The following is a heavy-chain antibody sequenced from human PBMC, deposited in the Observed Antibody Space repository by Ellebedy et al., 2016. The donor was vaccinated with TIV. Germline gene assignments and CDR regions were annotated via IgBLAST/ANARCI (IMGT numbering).Heavy chain of an antibody. J-gene: IGHJ3*02. CDR3: ARVWGLPKKYPPRGNSGAFDI. Sequence: ASVKVSCKASGYTFTSYYMHWVRQAPGQGLEWMGIINPSGGSTSYAQKFQGRVTMTRDTSTSTVYMELSSLRSEDTAVYYCARVWGLPKKYPPRGNSGAFDIWGQGTMVTFSS. CDR1: GYTFTSYY. V-gene: IGHV1-46*01. CDR2: INPSGGST. D-gene: IGHD4-23*01.